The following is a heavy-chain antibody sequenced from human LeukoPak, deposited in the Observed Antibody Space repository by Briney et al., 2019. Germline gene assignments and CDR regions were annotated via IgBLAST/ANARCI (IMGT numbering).Heavy chain of an antibody. CDR2: IRSKAYGGTT. V-gene: IGHV3-49*04. Sequence: GGSLRLSCTASGFTVSDYGLTCVRQSPGKGLEWVGFIRSKAYGGTTEYAASVKGRFIISRDDSKTTAYLQMNSLKTEDTAVYYCTRDTETIFYFDHWGQETLVTVSS. J-gene: IGHJ4*02. CDR3: TRDTETIFYFDH. CDR1: GFTVSDYG. D-gene: IGHD1-14*01.